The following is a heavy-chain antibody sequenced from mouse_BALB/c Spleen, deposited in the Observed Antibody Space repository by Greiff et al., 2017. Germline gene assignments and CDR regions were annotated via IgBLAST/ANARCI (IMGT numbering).Heavy chain of an antibody. J-gene: IGHJ3*01. CDR1: GYTFTSYW. D-gene: IGHD1-3*01. CDR3: ANIDGFAY. V-gene: IGHV1S81*02. Sequence: VQLQQPGAELVKPGASVKLSCKASGYTFTSYWMHWVKQRPGQGLEWIGEINPSNGRTNYNEKFKRKATLTVDNSSSTAYMELRSLTSEDSAVYYCANIDGFAYWGQGTLVTVSA. CDR2: INPSNGRT.